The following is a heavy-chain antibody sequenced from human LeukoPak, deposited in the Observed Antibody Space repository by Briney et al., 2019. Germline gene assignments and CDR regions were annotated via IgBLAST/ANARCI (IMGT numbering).Heavy chain of an antibody. V-gene: IGHV1-69*02. CDR3: ARVGRGKNYYFDY. CDR1: GGTFISYT. J-gene: IGHJ4*02. CDR2: IIPILGIA. D-gene: IGHD1-7*01. Sequence: ASVKVSCKASGGTFISYTISWVRQAPGQGLEWMGRIIPILGIANYAQKFQGRVTITADKSTSTAYMELSSLRSEDTAVYYCARVGRGKNYYFDYWGQGTLVTVSS.